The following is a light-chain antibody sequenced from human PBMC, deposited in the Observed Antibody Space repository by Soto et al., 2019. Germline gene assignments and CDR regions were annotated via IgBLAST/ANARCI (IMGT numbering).Light chain of an antibody. CDR1: QSVGNNC. CDR2: SAS. Sequence: EIVLTQSPGTLSLSPGESATLSCRASQSVGNNCLAWYQQRPGQAPRLLIYSASKRLTAVPDRFRGSAPGTDFTLTIGRLEPEDSAMYYCQQCGTSPMYTFGQGTKLEI. CDR3: QQCGTSPMYT. V-gene: IGKV3-20*01. J-gene: IGKJ2*01.